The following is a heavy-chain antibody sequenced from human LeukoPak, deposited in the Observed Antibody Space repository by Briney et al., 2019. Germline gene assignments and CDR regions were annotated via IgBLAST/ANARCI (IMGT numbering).Heavy chain of an antibody. Sequence: GGSLRLSCAASGFTFSSYAMSWVRQAPGKGLEWVSAISGSGGSTYYADSVKGRFTISRDNSKNTLYLQMNSLRAEDTAVYYCAKDDTTVTTSGTSEQGFDYWGQGTLVTVSS. D-gene: IGHD4-17*01. CDR2: ISGSGGST. J-gene: IGHJ4*02. CDR3: AKDDTTVTTSGTSEQGFDY. CDR1: GFTFSSYA. V-gene: IGHV3-23*01.